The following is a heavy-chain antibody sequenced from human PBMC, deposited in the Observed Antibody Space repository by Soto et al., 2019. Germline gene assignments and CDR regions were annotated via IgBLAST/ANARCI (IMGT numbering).Heavy chain of an antibody. CDR1: GDSISSSRYY. CDR3: VRRATIDYSNYENYYFDY. CDR2: IYYSGRT. D-gene: IGHD4-4*01. V-gene: IGHV4-39*01. Sequence: QLQLQESGPGLVQPSETLSLTCTVSGDSISSSRYYWGWIRQPPGKGLEWIGSIYYSGRTYYNPSLKSRVTISVDTSKNQFSLKLSSVTAADTAVYYCVRRATIDYSNYENYYFDYWGQGALVTVSS. J-gene: IGHJ4*02.